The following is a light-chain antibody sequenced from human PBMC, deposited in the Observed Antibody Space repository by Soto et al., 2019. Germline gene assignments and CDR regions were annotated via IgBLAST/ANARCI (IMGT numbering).Light chain of an antibody. V-gene: IGKV1-5*01. CDR2: HAS. CDR3: QQYGA. CDR1: QTISSL. J-gene: IGKJ1*01. Sequence: DIQMTQSPSTLSGSVGDRVTIACRASQTISSLLAWYQQKPGKAPKILIYHASSLETGVPSRFSGSGSGTEFTLTISSLQPDDFATYYCQQYGAFGQGTKVDIK.